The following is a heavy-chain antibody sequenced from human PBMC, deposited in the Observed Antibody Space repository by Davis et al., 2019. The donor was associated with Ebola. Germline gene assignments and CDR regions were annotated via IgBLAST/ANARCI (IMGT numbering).Heavy chain of an antibody. CDR2: TYYKSKWYN. D-gene: IGHD5-12*01. Sequence: PSETLSLTCVISGDSVSGGSGAWNWIRQSPSRGLEWLGRTYYKSKWYNDYAVSVKSRIIVNPDTSKNQFSLQLTSVTPEDTAVYYCARGWLRTGFDYWGQGTLVTVSS. CDR3: ARGWLRTGFDY. CDR1: GDSVSGGSGA. J-gene: IGHJ4*02. V-gene: IGHV6-1*01.